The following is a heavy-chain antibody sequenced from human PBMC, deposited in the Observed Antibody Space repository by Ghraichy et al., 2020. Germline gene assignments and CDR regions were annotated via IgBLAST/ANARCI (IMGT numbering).Heavy chain of an antibody. Sequence: SETLSLTCTVSGGSISSSSYYWGWIRQPPGKGLEWIGSIYYSGSTYYNPSLTSRVTISVDTSKNHFSLKLCSVTAADTAVYYCASPYCSGGSCYPGPNFHLFGSWGRGTLVTVTS. D-gene: IGHD2-15*01. CDR1: GGSISSSSYY. J-gene: IGHJ4*02. V-gene: IGHV4-39*01. CDR3: ASPYCSGGSCYPGPNFHLFGS. CDR2: IYYSGST.